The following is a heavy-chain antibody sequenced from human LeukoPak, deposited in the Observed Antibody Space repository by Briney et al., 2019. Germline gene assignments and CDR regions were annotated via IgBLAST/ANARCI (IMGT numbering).Heavy chain of an antibody. Sequence: ASVKVSCKASGYTFTGYYMHWVRQAPGQGLAWMGWINPNSGGTNYAQKFQGRVTMTRDTSISTAYMELSRLRSDDTAVYYCARVPVDTRTHYYDSSGYFDYWGQGTLVTVSS. CDR1: GYTFTGYY. CDR2: INPNSGGT. V-gene: IGHV1-2*02. J-gene: IGHJ4*02. D-gene: IGHD3-22*01. CDR3: ARVPVDTRTHYYDSSGYFDY.